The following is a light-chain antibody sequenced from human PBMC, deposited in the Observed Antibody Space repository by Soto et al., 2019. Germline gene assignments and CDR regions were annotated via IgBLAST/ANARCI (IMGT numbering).Light chain of an antibody. Sequence: QSVLTEPPSVSGAPGQRVTISCTGSSSNIGAVYDVHWYQHLPGTAPKLLIYGNTNRPSGVPDRFSGYKSGTSASLAITGLHAEDEGDYYCQSYDSSLSGYVFGTGTKLTVL. CDR2: GNT. J-gene: IGLJ1*01. CDR1: SSNIGAVYD. CDR3: QSYDSSLSGYV. V-gene: IGLV1-40*01.